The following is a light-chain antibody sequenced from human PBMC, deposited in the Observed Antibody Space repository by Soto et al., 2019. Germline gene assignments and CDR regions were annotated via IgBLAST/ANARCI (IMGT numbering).Light chain of an antibody. J-gene: IGKJ5*01. V-gene: IGKV1-39*01. CDR1: QSISKY. CDR3: QQSYRTPST. CDR2: DXS. Sequence: IQVTQSPSPLTSSVGDSVAITXLVSQSISKYLNWYQQKPGXAPKXXXYDXSNLQRGGPPRLSGSGSGTDFTLTISSLQPEDVANYFCQQSYRTPSTVGQGTRLEIK.